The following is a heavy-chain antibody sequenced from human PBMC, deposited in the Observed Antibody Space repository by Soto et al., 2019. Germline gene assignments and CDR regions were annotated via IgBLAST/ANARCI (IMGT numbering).Heavy chain of an antibody. CDR1: GYTFTGYY. D-gene: IGHD2-15*01. CDR2: INPNSGGT. CDR3: ARSWKDIVVVVAAPKVNYYYYYMDV. V-gene: IGHV1-2*04. Sequence: GASVKVSCKASGYTFTGYYMHWVRQAPGQGLEWMGWINPNSGGTNYAQKFQGWVTMTRDTSISTAYMELSRLRSDDTAVYYCARSWKDIVVVVAAPKVNYYYYYMDVWGKGTTVTVSS. J-gene: IGHJ6*03.